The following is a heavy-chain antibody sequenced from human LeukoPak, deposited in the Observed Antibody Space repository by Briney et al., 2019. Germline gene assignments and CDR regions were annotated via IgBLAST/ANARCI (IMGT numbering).Heavy chain of an antibody. CDR1: GYTFTGYY. D-gene: IGHD2-21*02. J-gene: IGHJ4*02. Sequence: ASVKVSCTASGYTFTGYYMHWVRQAPGKGLEWMGCINYNGGGTNYAQKFQGRVTMTRDTSISTAYMELSRLRSDDTAVYYCARTPPSYCGGDCFSDYFDYWGQGTLVTVSS. V-gene: IGHV1-2*02. CDR2: INYNGGGT. CDR3: ARTPPSYCGGDCFSDYFDY.